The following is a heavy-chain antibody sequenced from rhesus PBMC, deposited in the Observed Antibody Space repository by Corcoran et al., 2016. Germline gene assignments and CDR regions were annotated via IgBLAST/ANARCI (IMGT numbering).Heavy chain of an antibody. CDR2: ISGSGGTT. D-gene: IGHD3S6*01. V-gene: IGHV4-173*01. CDR1: GGPISSHW. J-gene: IGHJ4*01. CDR3: TQSGYLDY. Sequence: QLQLQESGPGLVKPSETLSLTSAVSGGPISSHWWHWIRKPPGKGPEGIGRISGSGGTTSYNPSLKSRVTISTDTSKNQLSLKLISVTAADTAVYYCTQSGYLDYWGQGVLVTVSS.